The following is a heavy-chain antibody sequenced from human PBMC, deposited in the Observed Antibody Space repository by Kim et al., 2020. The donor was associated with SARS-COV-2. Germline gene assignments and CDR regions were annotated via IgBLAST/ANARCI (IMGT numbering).Heavy chain of an antibody. CDR3: AKDPYYDSSGYYVDY. V-gene: IGHV3-23*01. Sequence: DSGKGRLTISRDNSKNTLYLQMNSLRAEDTAVYYCAKDPYYDSSGYYVDYWGQGTLVTVSS. D-gene: IGHD3-22*01. J-gene: IGHJ4*02.